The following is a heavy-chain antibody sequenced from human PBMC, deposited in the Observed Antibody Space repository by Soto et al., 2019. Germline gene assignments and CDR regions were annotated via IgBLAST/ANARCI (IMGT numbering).Heavy chain of an antibody. V-gene: IGHV3-33*01. J-gene: IGHJ6*02. D-gene: IGHD2-2*01. CDR1: GFTFSSYG. CDR2: IWYDGSNK. CDR3: AREIGGSTSWHGMDV. Sequence: GGSLRLSCAASGFTFSSYGMHWVRQAPGKGLEWVAVIWYDGSNKYYADSVKGRFTISRDNSKNTLYLQTNSLRAEDTAVYYCAREIGGSTSWHGMDVWGQGTTVTVSS.